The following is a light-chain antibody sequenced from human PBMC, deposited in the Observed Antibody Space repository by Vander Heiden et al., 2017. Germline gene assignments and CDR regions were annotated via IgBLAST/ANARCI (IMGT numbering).Light chain of an antibody. CDR3: QSTDISGASVL. Sequence: DLPQPPSVPVPPAQTARNTSSGDAVLKQYSYWYQQKPGQAPPLVLYKDTERPSGFPVRIPGSSSGTTDTLTIGGVQAEDEADYYCQSTDISGASVLFGGGTKLTVL. V-gene: IGLV3-25*02. CDR2: KDT. CDR1: AVLKQY. J-gene: IGLJ2*01.